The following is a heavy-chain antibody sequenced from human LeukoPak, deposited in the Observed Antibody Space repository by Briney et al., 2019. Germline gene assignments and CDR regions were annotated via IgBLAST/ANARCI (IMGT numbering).Heavy chain of an antibody. Sequence: SETLSLTCTVSGGSITGSSYYWGWIRQPPGKGLEWIGSMYYSGSTYYNPSLKSRLTISVDTSKNQFSLKLTSVTAADTAVYYCARQYYDNTGYYYFDYWSQGTLVTVSS. V-gene: IGHV4-39*01. J-gene: IGHJ4*02. D-gene: IGHD3-22*01. CDR3: ARQYYDNTGYYYFDY. CDR1: GGSITGSSYY. CDR2: MYYSGST.